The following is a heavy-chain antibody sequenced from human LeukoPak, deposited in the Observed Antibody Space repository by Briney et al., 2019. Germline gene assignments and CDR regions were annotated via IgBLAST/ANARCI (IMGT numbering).Heavy chain of an antibody. V-gene: IGHV3-30*18. D-gene: IGHD3-10*01. J-gene: IGHJ4*02. CDR3: AKPYYYGSRSYMDY. Sequence: GRSLRLSCAASGFTFSSYGMHWVRRAPGKGLEWVAVISYDGSNTYYADSLKGRFTISRDNSKNMLYLQMNSLRAEDTAVYYCAKPYYYGSRSYMDYWGQGTLVTVSS. CDR1: GFTFSSYG. CDR2: ISYDGSNT.